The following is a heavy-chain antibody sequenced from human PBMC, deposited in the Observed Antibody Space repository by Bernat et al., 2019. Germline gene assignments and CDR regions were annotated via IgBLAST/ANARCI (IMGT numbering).Heavy chain of an antibody. CDR1: GFTFSNAW. J-gene: IGHJ6*02. D-gene: IGHD2-21*01. CDR3: TNLWYYYGMDV. Sequence: EVQLVESGGGLVKPGGSLRLSCAASGFTFSNAWVNWVRQAPGKGLEWVGRIKSKTDGGTTDYAAPVKGRFTISRDDSKNTLYLQMNSLKTEDTAVYYCTNLWYYYGMDVWGQGTTVTVSS. V-gene: IGHV3-15*07. CDR2: IKSKTDGGTT.